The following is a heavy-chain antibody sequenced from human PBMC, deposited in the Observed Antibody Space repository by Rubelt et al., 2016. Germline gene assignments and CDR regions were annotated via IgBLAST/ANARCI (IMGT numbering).Heavy chain of an antibody. Sequence: QVQLVQSGAEVKKPGSSVKVSCKASGYTFTSYGISWVRQAPGQGLEWMGWISAYNGNTNFAPKVQGRVTITADKSTSTAYMELRSLRSEDTAVYYCARHGRATTTDYWGQGTLVTVSS. J-gene: IGHJ4*02. CDR2: ISAYNGNT. CDR3: ARHGRATTTDY. CDR1: GYTFTSYG. D-gene: IGHD5-24*01. V-gene: IGHV1-18*01.